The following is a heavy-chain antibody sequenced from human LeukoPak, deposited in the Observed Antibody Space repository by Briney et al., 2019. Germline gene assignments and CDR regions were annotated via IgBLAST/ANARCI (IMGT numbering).Heavy chain of an antibody. CDR3: AKDTTGTRVGAFDI. D-gene: IGHD1-7*01. CDR1: GFTFDDYA. CDR2: ISWNSGSI. J-gene: IGHJ3*02. V-gene: IGHV3-9*03. Sequence: PGGSLRLSCAASGFTFDDYAMHWVRQGPGKGLEWVSGISWNSGSIGYADSVKGRFTISRDNAKNSLYLQMNSLRAEDMALYYCAKDTTGTRVGAFDIWGQGTMVTVS.